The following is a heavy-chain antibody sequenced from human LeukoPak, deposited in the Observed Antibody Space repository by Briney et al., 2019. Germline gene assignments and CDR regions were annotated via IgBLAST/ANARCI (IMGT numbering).Heavy chain of an antibody. J-gene: IGHJ6*03. CDR2: ISSENGYT. CDR1: GYTFAIYG. V-gene: IGHV1-18*04. Sequence: ASVKVSCKASGYTFAIYGISWVRQAPGQGLEWMGWISSENGYTNYAQKFQGRVTMTTDTSTNTAYMELRSLRSDDTAVYYCARAGSGRYYYYMDVWGKGTTVTVSS. D-gene: IGHD3-10*01. CDR3: ARAGSGRYYYYMDV.